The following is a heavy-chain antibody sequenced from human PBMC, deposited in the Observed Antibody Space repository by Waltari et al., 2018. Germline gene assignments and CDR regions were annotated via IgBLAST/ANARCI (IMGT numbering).Heavy chain of an antibody. CDR3: AKDGAATRGRDYYYMDV. CDR2: IDSGVGSA. Sequence: EVQLLESGGGLVQPGGSLRLSCAASGFTISNYAITWVRQAPGKGLEWVSIIDSGVGSAYYADSVKGRFTISRDNSKNTLYLQMNSLRAEDTAVYYCAKDGAATRGRDYYYMDVWGKGTTVTVSS. V-gene: IGHV3-23*03. J-gene: IGHJ6*03. D-gene: IGHD2-15*01. CDR1: GFTISNYA.